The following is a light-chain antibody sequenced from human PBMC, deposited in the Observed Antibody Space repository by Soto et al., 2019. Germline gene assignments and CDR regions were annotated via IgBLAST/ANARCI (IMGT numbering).Light chain of an antibody. Sequence: DIQMTQSPSTLSASVGDRVTITCRASQSISSWLAWYQQKPGKAPKLLIYKASSLESGVPLRFSGSGSGTEFTLTISSLQPDDFATYYCQQYHSYPYTFGQGTKLEIK. CDR2: KAS. CDR1: QSISSW. CDR3: QQYHSYPYT. J-gene: IGKJ2*01. V-gene: IGKV1-5*03.